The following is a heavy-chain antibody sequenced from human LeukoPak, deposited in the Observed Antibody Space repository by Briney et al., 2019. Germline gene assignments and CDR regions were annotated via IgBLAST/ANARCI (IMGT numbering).Heavy chain of an antibody. CDR2: INHSGST. J-gene: IGHJ6*03. Sequence: SETLSRTCAVYGGSFSGYYWSWIRRPPGKGLEWIGEINHSGSTNYNPSLKSRVTISVDTSKNQFSLKLSSVTAADTAVYYCATYVGYCSSTSCYLPIWDYYYMDVWGKGTTVIVSS. V-gene: IGHV4-34*01. CDR1: GGSFSGYY. D-gene: IGHD2-2*01. CDR3: ATYVGYCSSTSCYLPIWDYYYMDV.